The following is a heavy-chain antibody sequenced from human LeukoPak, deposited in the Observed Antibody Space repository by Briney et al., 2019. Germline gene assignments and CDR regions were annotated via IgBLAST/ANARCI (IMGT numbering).Heavy chain of an antibody. V-gene: IGHV1-46*01. CDR2: INPSGGST. Sequence: ASVKVSCKASGYTFTSCYMHWVRQAPGQGLEWMGIINPSGGSTSYAQKFQGRVTMTRDTSTSTVYMELSSLRSEDTAVYYCATDYYDSSGYYPFDYWGQGTLVTVSS. CDR3: ATDYYDSSGYYPFDY. D-gene: IGHD3-22*01. CDR1: GYTFTSCY. J-gene: IGHJ4*02.